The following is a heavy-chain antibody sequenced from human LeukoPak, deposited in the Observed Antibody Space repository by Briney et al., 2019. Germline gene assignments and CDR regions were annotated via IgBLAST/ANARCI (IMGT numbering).Heavy chain of an antibody. Sequence: ASVKVSCKASGYTFTSYDINWVRQATGQGLEWMGWMNPNSGNTGYAQKFQGRVTMTRNTSISTAYMELSSLRSEDTAVYYCARGRGYCSGGSCYFLAFDIWGQGTMVTVSS. J-gene: IGHJ3*02. CDR3: ARGRGYCSGGSCYFLAFDI. CDR1: GYTFTSYD. CDR2: MNPNSGNT. D-gene: IGHD2-15*01. V-gene: IGHV1-8*01.